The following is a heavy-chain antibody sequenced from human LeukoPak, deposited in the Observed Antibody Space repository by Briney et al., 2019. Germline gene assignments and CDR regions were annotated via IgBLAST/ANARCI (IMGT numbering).Heavy chain of an antibody. CDR1: GFRFSSNW. D-gene: IGHD5-24*01. CDR3: AKEGRSLQTY. Sequence: GGSLRLSCAASGFRFSSNWMSWVRLAPGKGLEWVANIKEDGTETYYVDSVKGRFTISRDNAKNSLYLQMNSLRVEDTAVYYCAKEGRSLQTYWGQGTLVTVSS. CDR2: IKEDGTET. J-gene: IGHJ4*02. V-gene: IGHV3-7*03.